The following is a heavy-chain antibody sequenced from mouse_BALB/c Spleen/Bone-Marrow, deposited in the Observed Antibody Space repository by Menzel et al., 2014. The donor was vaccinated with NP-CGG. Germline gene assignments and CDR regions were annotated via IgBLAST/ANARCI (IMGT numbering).Heavy chain of an antibody. V-gene: IGHV1S56*01. Sequence: QVHVKQSGPELVKPGASVRMSCKASGYTFTTYYIHWVKQRPGQGLEWIGWIYPRNVNTNYNEKFRGKATLTADKSSNTAYMQLSSLTSEDSAVYFCARWLLPYYAMDYWGQGTSVTVSS. J-gene: IGHJ4*01. CDR2: IYPRNVNT. CDR3: ARWLLPYYAMDY. CDR1: GYTFTTYY. D-gene: IGHD2-3*01.